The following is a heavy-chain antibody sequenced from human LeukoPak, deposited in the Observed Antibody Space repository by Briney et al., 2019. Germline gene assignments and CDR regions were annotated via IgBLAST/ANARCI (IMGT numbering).Heavy chain of an antibody. CDR1: GFTFNSYS. CDR2: ISTDSSHI. D-gene: IGHD3-10*01. J-gene: IGHJ4*02. Sequence: GGSLRLSCAASGFTFNSYSMLWVRQAPGKGLECVSSISTDSSHIFYVDSVKGRFTTSRDNAQNSLYLQMDSLRAEDTAMYYCARGSFRGIISFWGRGTRVTVSS. V-gene: IGHV3-21*01. CDR3: ARGSFRGIISF.